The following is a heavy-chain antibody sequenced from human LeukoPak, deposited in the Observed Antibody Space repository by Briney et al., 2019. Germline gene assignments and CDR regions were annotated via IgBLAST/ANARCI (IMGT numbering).Heavy chain of an antibody. CDR1: GYSISSGYY. Sequence: PSETLSLTCAVSGYSISSGYYWGWIRQPPGKGLEWIGSIYHSGSTYYNPSLKSRVTISVDTSKSQFSLKLSSVTAADTAVYYCARLHVRDYFDYWGQGTLVTVSS. CDR2: IYHSGST. V-gene: IGHV4-38-2*01. J-gene: IGHJ4*02. CDR3: ARLHVRDYFDY.